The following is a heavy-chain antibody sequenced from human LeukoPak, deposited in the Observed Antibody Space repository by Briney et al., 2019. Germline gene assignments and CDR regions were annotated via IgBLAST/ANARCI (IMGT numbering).Heavy chain of an antibody. CDR2: ISYSGTT. CDR1: GGSINNYH. Sequence: PSETLSLTCTVSGGSINNYHWGWIRQPPGKGPEWIGYISYSGTTNYNPSLKSRVTISVDMSKSQFSLKLNSVTAADTAVYYCGRVTTGTVDHWGQGTLVTVSS. CDR3: GRVTTGTVDH. D-gene: IGHD1-1*01. V-gene: IGHV4-59*01. J-gene: IGHJ4*02.